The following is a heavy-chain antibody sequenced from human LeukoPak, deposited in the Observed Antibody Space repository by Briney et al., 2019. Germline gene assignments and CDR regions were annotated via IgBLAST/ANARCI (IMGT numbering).Heavy chain of an antibody. CDR2: YTASP. V-gene: IGHV4-30-4*01. Sequence: KTSETLSLTCTVSGGSIRSGDYYWSWIRQPPGKGLEWIGYTASPYHNPSLKSRVTISIDTSKNQISLKLDSVTASDTAVYYCARSTNHDASGSYYFDSWGQGILVTVTS. CDR3: ARSTNHDASGSYYFDS. D-gene: IGHD3-10*01. J-gene: IGHJ4*02. CDR1: GGSIRSGDYY.